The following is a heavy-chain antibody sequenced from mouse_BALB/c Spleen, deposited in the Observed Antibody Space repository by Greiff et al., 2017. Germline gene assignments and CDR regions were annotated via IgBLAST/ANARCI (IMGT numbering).Heavy chain of an antibody. CDR1: GFTFSDYY. J-gene: IGHJ3*01. D-gene: IGHD2-10*01. CDR3: ARGSYYGNYAWFAY. V-gene: IGHV5-4*02. CDR2: ISDGGSYT. Sequence: EVQLVESGGGLVKPGGSLKLSCAASGFTFSDYYMYWVRQTPEKRLEWVATISDGGSYTYYPDSVKGRFTISRDNAKNNLYLQMSSLKSEDTAMYYCARGSYYGNYAWFAYWGQGTLVTVSA.